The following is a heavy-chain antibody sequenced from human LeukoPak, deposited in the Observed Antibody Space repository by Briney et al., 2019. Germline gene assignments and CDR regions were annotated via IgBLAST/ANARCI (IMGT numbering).Heavy chain of an antibody. CDR3: ASRAGEYSHPYDC. CDR1: GFTVSSNS. V-gene: IGHV3-53*01. J-gene: IGHJ4*02. CDR2: IYSGGNT. Sequence: GGSLRLSCTVPGFTVSSNSWSWVRQASGKGLEWVSFIYSGGNTHYSDSVKGRFTISRDNSKNTLYLQMNSLRAEDTAIYYCASRAGEYSHPYDCWGQGTLVTVSS. D-gene: IGHD2-15*01.